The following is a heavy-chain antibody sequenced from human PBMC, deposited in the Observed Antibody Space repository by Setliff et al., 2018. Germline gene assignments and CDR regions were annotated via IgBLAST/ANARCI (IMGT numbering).Heavy chain of an antibody. J-gene: IGHJ3*02. Sequence: LSLTCTVSGGSISSYYWSWIRRPPGKGLEWIGYIYYSGSTNYNPSLKSRVTISVDTSKNQFSLKLSSVTAADTAVYYCARGRMRGSCSGPSCTYDPFDIWGQGTPVTVSS. D-gene: IGHD2-2*01. V-gene: IGHV4-59*01. CDR2: IYYSGST. CDR1: GGSISSYY. CDR3: ARGRMRGSCSGPSCTYDPFDI.